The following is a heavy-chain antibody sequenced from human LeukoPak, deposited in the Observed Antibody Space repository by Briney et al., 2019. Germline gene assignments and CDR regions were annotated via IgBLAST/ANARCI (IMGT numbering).Heavy chain of an antibody. Sequence: GGSLRLSCAASGFTVSSNYMSWVRQAPGKGLEWVSVIYSGGSAYYADSVKGRFTISRDNSKNTLYLQMNSLTAEDTAVYYCARHQYSSGWYYYFDYWGQGTLVTVSS. D-gene: IGHD6-19*01. J-gene: IGHJ4*02. CDR1: GFTVSSNY. CDR3: ARHQYSSGWYYYFDY. V-gene: IGHV3-66*04. CDR2: IYSGGSA.